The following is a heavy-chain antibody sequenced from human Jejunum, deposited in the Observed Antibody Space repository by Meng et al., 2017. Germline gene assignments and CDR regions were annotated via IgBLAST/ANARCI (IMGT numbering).Heavy chain of an antibody. Sequence: AQLEEAGAAQVDTSGHLSHPCGCSGGSIKRSSVWSWVRQPPGKGLEWIGEIYHSGSTNYNPSLKSRVTIAIDTSRNQFSMTMNSVTAADTALYYCARGSVGTTGPLIYYYGLNIWGQGITVTVSS. J-gene: IGHJ6*02. CDR2: IYHSGST. CDR1: GGSIKRSSV. D-gene: IGHD1-1*01. CDR3: ARGSVGTTGPLIYYYGLNI. V-gene: IGHV4-4*02.